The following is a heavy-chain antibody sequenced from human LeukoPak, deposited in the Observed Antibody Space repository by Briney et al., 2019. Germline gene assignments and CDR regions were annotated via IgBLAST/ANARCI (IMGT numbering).Heavy chain of an antibody. V-gene: IGHV3-21*01. D-gene: IGHD5-18*01. CDR1: GFTFSSYS. CDR3: ARDMVDTAMAVAFDI. CDR2: ISSSSSYI. J-gene: IGHJ3*02. Sequence: GSLRLSCAASGFTFSSYSMNWVRQAPGKGLEWVSSISSSSSYIYYADSVKGRFTISRDNAKNSLYLQMNSLRAEDTAVYYCARDMVDTAMAVAFDIWGQGTMVTVSS.